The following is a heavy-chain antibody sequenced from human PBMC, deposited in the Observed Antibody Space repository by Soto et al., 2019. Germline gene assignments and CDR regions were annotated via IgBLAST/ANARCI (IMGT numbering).Heavy chain of an antibody. V-gene: IGHV3-72*01. J-gene: IGHJ4*02. Sequence: PVGSLRLSCAVSGLTFSDRYMGWARQAPGKGLDWVGRIRDRVHSYSTEYAASVKGRFTISRDDSRNSLYLQMNSLKMEDTAVFYCVSLWSVTGSRDYWGRGTLVTVSS. CDR3: VSLWSVTGSRDY. CDR2: IRDRVHSYST. D-gene: IGHD1-20*01. CDR1: GLTFSDRY.